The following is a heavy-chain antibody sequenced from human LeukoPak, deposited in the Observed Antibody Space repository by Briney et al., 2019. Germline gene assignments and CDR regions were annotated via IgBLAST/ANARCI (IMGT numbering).Heavy chain of an antibody. J-gene: IGHJ5*02. CDR3: ARLAVADPNWFDP. CDR1: GGSISSGDYY. D-gene: IGHD6-19*01. Sequence: SETLSLTCTVSGGSISSGDYYWSWIRQPPGKGLEWIEYIYYSGSTYYNPSLKSRVTISVDTSKNQFSLKLSSVTAADTAVYYCARLAVADPNWFDPWGQGTLVTVSS. CDR2: IYYSGST. V-gene: IGHV4-30-4*01.